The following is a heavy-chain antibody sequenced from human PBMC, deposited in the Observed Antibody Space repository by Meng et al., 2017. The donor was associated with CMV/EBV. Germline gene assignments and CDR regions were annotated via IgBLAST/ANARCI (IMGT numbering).Heavy chain of an antibody. CDR1: GFTFSSYG. V-gene: IGHV3-30*02. CDR2: IRYDGSNK. Sequence: GESLKISCAASGFTFSSYGMHWVRQAPGKGLEWVAFIRYDGSNKYYADSVKGRFTISRDNSKNTLYLQMNSLRAEDTAVYYCAKDLFVDTAMVTGYYYGMDVWGQGTTVTV. D-gene: IGHD5-18*01. J-gene: IGHJ6*02. CDR3: AKDLFVDTAMVTGYYYGMDV.